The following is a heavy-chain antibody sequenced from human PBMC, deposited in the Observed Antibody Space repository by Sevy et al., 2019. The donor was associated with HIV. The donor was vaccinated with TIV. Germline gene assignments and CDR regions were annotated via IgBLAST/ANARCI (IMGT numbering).Heavy chain of an antibody. CDR2: IKTKTYGGTT. Sequence: GESLKISCTASGFTFSDYAMSWVRQAPGKGLEWVGFIKTKTYGGTTEYAASVEDRFIISRDDSKNIAYLQMNSLKTEDTAVYYCTRDLYGSGWFYFDYWGQGTLVTVSS. CDR1: GFTFSDYA. J-gene: IGHJ4*02. V-gene: IGHV3-49*04. D-gene: IGHD6-19*01. CDR3: TRDLYGSGWFYFDY.